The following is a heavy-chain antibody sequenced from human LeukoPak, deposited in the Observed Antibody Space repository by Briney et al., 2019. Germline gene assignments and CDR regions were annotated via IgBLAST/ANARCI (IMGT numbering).Heavy chain of an antibody. Sequence: SETLSLTCAVYGGSFSGYYWSWIRQPPGKGLEWIGEINHSGSTNYNPSLKSRVTISVDTSENQFSLKLSSVTAADTAVYYCARDSVWGYYDSSGYDSHYYYYYYYMDVWGKGTTATVSS. J-gene: IGHJ6*03. V-gene: IGHV4-34*01. CDR3: ARDSVWGYYDSSGYDSHYYYYYYYMDV. CDR2: INHSGST. CDR1: GGSFSGYY. D-gene: IGHD3-22*01.